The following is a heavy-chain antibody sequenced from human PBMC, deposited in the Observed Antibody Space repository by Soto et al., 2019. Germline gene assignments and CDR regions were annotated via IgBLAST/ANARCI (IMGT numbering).Heavy chain of an antibody. D-gene: IGHD5-12*01. CDR2: ISGSGSST. CDR3: AKDIVATISLDY. CDR1: GFTFSSYA. J-gene: IGHJ4*02. V-gene: IGHV3-23*01. Sequence: GGSLRLSCAASGFTFSSYAMSWVRQAPGKGLEWVSAISGSGSSTYYADSVKGRFTISRDNSKNTLYLQMNSLRAEDTAVYYCAKDIVATISLDYWGQGTLVTVSS.